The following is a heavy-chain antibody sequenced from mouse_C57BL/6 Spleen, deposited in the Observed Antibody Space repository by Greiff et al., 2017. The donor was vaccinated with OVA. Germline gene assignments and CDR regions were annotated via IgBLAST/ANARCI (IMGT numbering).Heavy chain of an antibody. D-gene: IGHD1-1*01. CDR3: ACITTVVFDV. CDR1: GYTFTSYW. J-gene: IGHJ1*03. Sequence: QVQLQQPGAELVMPGASVKLSCKASGYTFTSYWMHWVKQRPGQGLEWIGEIDPSDSYTNYNQKFKGKSTLTVDNSSSTAYMQLSSLTSEDSAVYYCACITTVVFDVWGTGTTVTVSS. V-gene: IGHV1-69*01. CDR2: IDPSDSYT.